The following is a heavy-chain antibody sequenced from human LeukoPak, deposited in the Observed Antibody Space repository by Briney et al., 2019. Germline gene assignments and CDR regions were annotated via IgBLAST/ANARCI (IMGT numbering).Heavy chain of an antibody. CDR3: AKDIAAANDY. V-gene: IGHV3-23*01. CDR1: GFTVSSNY. Sequence: GGSLRLSCAASGFTVSSNYMSWVRQAPGKGLEWVSAISGSGGSTYYADSVKGRFTISRDNSKNTLYLQMNSLRAEDTAVYYCAKDIAAANDYWGRGTLVTVSS. CDR2: ISGSGGST. J-gene: IGHJ4*02. D-gene: IGHD6-13*01.